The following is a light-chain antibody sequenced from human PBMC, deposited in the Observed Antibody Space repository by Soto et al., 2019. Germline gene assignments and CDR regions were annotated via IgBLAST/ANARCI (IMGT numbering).Light chain of an antibody. J-gene: IGKJ1*01. CDR1: QSVSTY. Sequence: EIVFTQSPGTLSLSPGERATLSCRASQSVSTYLAWYQQKLGQAPRLLIYGASNRATGIPARFSGSGSGTDFTLTISSLEPEDFAVYYCQQRSDRRTFGQGTKVEIK. CDR3: QQRSDRRT. V-gene: IGKV3-11*01. CDR2: GAS.